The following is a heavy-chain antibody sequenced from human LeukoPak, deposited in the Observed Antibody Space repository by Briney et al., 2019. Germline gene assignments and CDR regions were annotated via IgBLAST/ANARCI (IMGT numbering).Heavy chain of an antibody. CDR2: ITPYNGNT. V-gene: IGHV1-18*01. Sequence: ASVKVSCKASGYTFTSYGIGWVRQAPGQGLEWMGWITPYNGNTNYVEKLQGRVTMTTGTSTSTAYMELRSLRSDDTAVYYCARDLMGGATGYWGQGTLVTVSS. CDR3: ARDLMGGATGY. CDR1: GYTFTSYG. J-gene: IGHJ4*02. D-gene: IGHD1-26*01.